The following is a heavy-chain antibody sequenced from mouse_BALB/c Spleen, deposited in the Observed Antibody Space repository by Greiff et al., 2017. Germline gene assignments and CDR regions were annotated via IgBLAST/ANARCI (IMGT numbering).Heavy chain of an antibody. Sequence: EVHLVESGGDLVKPGGSLKLSCAASGFTFSSYGMSWVRQTPDKRLEWVATISSGGSYTYYPDSVKGRFTISRDNAKNTLYLQMSSLKSEDTAMYYCARPDYYGSNYYFDYWGQGTTLTVSS. CDR3: ARPDYYGSNYYFDY. V-gene: IGHV5-6*01. D-gene: IGHD1-1*01. CDR1: GFTFSSYG. J-gene: IGHJ2*01. CDR2: ISSGGSYT.